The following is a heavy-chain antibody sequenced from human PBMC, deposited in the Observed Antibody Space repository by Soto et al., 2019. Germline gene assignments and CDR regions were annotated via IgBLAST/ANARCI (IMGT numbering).Heavy chain of an antibody. J-gene: IGHJ6*02. CDR3: AREIMITFGGVIAPAYGMDV. CDR2: ISSSSSTI. V-gene: IGHV3-48*02. Sequence: LRLSCAASGFTFSSYAMTWVRQAPGKGLEWVSYISSSSSTIYYADSVKGRFTISRDNAKNSLYLQMNSLRDEDTAVYYCAREIMITFGGVIAPAYGMDVWGQGTTVTVSS. D-gene: IGHD3-16*02. CDR1: GFTFSSYA.